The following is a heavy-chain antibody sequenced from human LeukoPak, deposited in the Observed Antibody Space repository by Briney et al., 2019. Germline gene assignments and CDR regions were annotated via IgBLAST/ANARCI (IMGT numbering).Heavy chain of an antibody. V-gene: IGHV1-2*02. CDR1: GYTFTAYY. D-gene: IGHD1-26*01. CDR3: AWLFIVGATAFDY. Sequence: GASVKVSCKASGYTFTAYYIHWVRQAPGQGLEWMGWIDPNSGDTKYVEKFQGRVTMTRDTSISTAYMELSRLRSDDTAVYYCAWLFIVGATAFDYWGQGTLVTVSS. CDR2: IDPNSGDT. J-gene: IGHJ4*02.